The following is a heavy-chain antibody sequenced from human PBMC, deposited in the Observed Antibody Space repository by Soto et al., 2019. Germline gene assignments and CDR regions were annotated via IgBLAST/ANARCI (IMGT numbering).Heavy chain of an antibody. Sequence: SETLSLTCAVYGGCFSGYYWSWIRQPPGKGLEWIGEINHSGSTNYNPSLKSRVTISVDTSKNQFSLKLSSVTAADTAVYYCARSRWRSNWFDPWGQGTLVTVSS. CDR1: GGCFSGYY. CDR2: INHSGST. V-gene: IGHV4-34*01. J-gene: IGHJ5*02. D-gene: IGHD6-13*01. CDR3: ARSRWRSNWFDP.